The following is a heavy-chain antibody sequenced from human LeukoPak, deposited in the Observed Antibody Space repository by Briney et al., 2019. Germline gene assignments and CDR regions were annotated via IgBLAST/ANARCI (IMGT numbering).Heavy chain of an antibody. CDR3: ARMSWLLDY. CDR2: ISYDGSNK. V-gene: IGHV3-30-3*01. D-gene: IGHD5-12*01. J-gene: IGHJ4*02. Sequence: PGRSLRLSCAASGFTFSSYAMHWVRQAPGKGLEWVAVISYDGSNKYYADSVKGRFTISRDNAKNSLYLQMNSLRAEDTAVYYCARMSWLLDYWGQGTLVTVSS. CDR1: GFTFSSYA.